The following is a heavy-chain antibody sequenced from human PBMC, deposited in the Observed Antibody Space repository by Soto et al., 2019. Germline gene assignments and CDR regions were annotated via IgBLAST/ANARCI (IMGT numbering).Heavy chain of an antibody. CDR3: ARDEAYKWNDGGWFDP. Sequence: ASVKVSCKASGYTFTSYDINWVRQATGQGLEWMGWMNPNSGNTGYAQKFQGRVTMTRDTSTSTAYMELRSLRSDDTAVYYCARDEAYKWNDGGWFDPWGQGTLVTVSS. V-gene: IGHV1-8*01. J-gene: IGHJ5*02. CDR1: GYTFTSYD. CDR2: MNPNSGNT. D-gene: IGHD1-1*01.